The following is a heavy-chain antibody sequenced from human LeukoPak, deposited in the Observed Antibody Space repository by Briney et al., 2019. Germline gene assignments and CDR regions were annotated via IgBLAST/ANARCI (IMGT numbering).Heavy chain of an antibody. CDR1: GFTFSSYS. CDR3: ARDTSLRYFDWSLDY. CDR2: ISYDGSNK. Sequence: GGSLRLSCAASGFTFSSYSINWVRQAPGKGLEWVAVISYDGSNKYYADSVKGRFTISRDNSKNTLYLQMNSLRAEDTAVYYCARDTSLRYFDWSLDYWGQGTLVTVSS. D-gene: IGHD3-9*01. J-gene: IGHJ4*02. V-gene: IGHV3-30*03.